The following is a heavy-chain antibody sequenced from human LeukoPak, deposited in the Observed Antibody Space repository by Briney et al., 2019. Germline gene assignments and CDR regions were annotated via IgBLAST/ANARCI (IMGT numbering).Heavy chain of an antibody. D-gene: IGHD6-13*01. CDR1: EFTVSSNY. V-gene: IGHV3-66*01. Sequence: PGGSLRLSCAAPEFTVSSNYMSWVRQAPGKGLEWVSVIYSGGSTYYADSVKGRFTISRDNSKNTLYLQMNSLRAEDTAVYYCAGGARRQQPFDYWGQGTLVTVSS. CDR3: AGGARRQQPFDY. CDR2: IYSGGST. J-gene: IGHJ4*02.